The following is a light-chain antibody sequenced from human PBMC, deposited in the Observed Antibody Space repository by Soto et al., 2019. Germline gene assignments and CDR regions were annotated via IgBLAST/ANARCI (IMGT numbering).Light chain of an antibody. J-gene: IGLJ2*01. CDR1: SSDVGGYNL. V-gene: IGLV2-23*02. CDR2: EVS. CDR3: CSYAGSSTVV. Sequence: QSALPQPASVSGSPGQSITISCTGTSSDVGGYNLVSWYQQHPGKAPKLMIYEVSKRPSGVSNRFSGSKSGNTASLTISGLQAEYEADYYCCSYAGSSTVVVGGGTKLTVL.